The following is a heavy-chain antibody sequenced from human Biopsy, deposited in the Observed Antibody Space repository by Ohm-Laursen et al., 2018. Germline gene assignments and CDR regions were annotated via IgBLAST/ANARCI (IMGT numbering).Heavy chain of an antibody. CDR1: GFKFDEFA. D-gene: IGHD1-26*01. CDR3: ARDRGGARYGMDV. V-gene: IGHV3-9*01. J-gene: IGHJ6*02. CDR2: INWNSDRV. Sequence: SLRLSCTASGFKFDEFAMHWVRQTPGKGLEWVSAINWNSDRVDYADSVRGRFTISRDNARRFLFLQMNNLKSEDTAFYYCARDRGGARYGMDVWGRGTTVTVSS.